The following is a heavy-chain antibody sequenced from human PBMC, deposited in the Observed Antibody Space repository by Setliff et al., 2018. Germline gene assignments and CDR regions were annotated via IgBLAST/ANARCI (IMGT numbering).Heavy chain of an antibody. CDR1: GGSFSGYY. CDR2: INHRGTT. CDR3: ARHPSSGSYYGGSIFYFDD. D-gene: IGHD1-26*01. J-gene: IGHJ4*02. Sequence: PSETLSLTCAVYGGSFSGYYWNWIRQAPGKGLEWIGEINHRGTTSYTPSLKGRVTISVDTSKNLFSLKLSSVTAADTAVYYCARHPSSGSYYGGSIFYFDDWGPGILVTVSS. V-gene: IGHV4-34*01.